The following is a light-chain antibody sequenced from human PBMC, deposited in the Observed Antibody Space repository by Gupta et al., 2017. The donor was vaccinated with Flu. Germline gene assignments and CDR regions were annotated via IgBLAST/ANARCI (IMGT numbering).Light chain of an antibody. CDR2: DRS. Sequence: EIVWTQSPATLSLSPGDRVTLSCMASQSLSSCLAWYQQSPGQAPRLLIYDRSNRATGVPDRFSGSGSGTELTLTISSLEPEEFAVYYCLHACIWPPTFGPGTKVEIK. CDR1: QSLSSC. V-gene: IGKV3-11*01. J-gene: IGKJ1*01. CDR3: LHACIWPPT.